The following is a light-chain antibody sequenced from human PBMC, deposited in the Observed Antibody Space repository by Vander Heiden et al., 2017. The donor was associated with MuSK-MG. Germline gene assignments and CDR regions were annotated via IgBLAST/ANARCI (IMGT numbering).Light chain of an antibody. V-gene: IGLV2-14*01. CDR1: SRPGRGYNY. CDR2: EVG. J-gene: IGLJ3*02. CDR3: CSDTSSLTWV. Sequence: QSALTQPASVSGSPGQSIAISCPGTSRPGRGYNYVSWYQHHPGKVPRLMIYEVGNRSSGVSNRFSGSKSGNTASLTISGHQAEDEDDYYCCSDTSSLTWVFGGGTKLTVL.